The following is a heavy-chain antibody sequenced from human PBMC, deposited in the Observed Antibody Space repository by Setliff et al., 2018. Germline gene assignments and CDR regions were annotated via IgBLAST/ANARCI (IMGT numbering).Heavy chain of an antibody. D-gene: IGHD3-3*01. CDR2: IWYDGINK. Sequence: LRLSCAASGFIFSNYGMHWVRQAPGKGLEWVAVIWYDGINKYYADSVKGRFTISRDNAKNSLYLQMNSLRAEDTAVYYCARDRGAIFVPYYYMDVWGKGTTVTVSS. J-gene: IGHJ6*03. V-gene: IGHV3-33*01. CDR3: ARDRGAIFVPYYYMDV. CDR1: GFIFSNYG.